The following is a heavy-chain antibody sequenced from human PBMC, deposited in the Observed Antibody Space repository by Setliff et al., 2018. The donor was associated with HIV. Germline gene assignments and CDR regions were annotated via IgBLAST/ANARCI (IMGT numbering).Heavy chain of an antibody. Sequence: ASVMVSCKASGYTFTTYAMIWVRQAPGQSLEWMGWINTGNGNTRLSQKFQGRVTISRDTSASTAYVELYSLTSEDTAVYYCARTLTYYFDGSFSSGPADYWGLGTLVTVSS. J-gene: IGHJ4*02. CDR2: INTGNGNT. CDR1: GYTFTTYA. CDR3: ARTLTYYFDGSFSSGPADY. D-gene: IGHD3-22*01. V-gene: IGHV1-3*04.